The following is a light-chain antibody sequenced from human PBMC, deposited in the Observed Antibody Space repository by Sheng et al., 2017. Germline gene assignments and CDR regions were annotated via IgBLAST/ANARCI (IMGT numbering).Light chain of an antibody. CDR1: QSVSSN. J-gene: IGKJ3*01. V-gene: IGKV3D-15*01. Sequence: EIVLTQSPATLSLSPGERATLSCRASQSVSSNVAWYQQKPGQPPRLLIYAASTRATGIPARFSGSGSGTQFTLTISSLQSEDFAVYYCHQYNNWPPLFTFGPGTKVDIK. CDR2: AAS. CDR3: HQYNNWPPLFT.